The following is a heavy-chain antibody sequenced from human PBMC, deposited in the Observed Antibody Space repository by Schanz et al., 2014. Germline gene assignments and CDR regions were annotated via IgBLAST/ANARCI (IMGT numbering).Heavy chain of an antibody. CDR1: GFPFSYYT. D-gene: IGHD3-16*01. CDR2: IGRRGQVI. V-gene: IGHV3-21*01. J-gene: IGHJ3*02. Sequence: VESGGGLVKPGGSLRLSCAVSGFPFSYYTMNWVRQAPGKGPEWVACIGRRGQVIYYADSMEGRFTISRDNAQNSLFLQMNSLGVEDTAVYYCARSYHDDDDYTRALDMWGQGTMVTVSS. CDR3: ARSYHDDDDYTRALDM.